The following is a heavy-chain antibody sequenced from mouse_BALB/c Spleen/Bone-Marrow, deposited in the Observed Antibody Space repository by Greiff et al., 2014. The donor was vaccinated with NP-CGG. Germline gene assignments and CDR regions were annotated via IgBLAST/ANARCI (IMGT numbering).Heavy chain of an antibody. J-gene: IGHJ2*01. CDR2: IYPGNVNT. Sequence: LVEPGASVRISCKAAGYTFTSYYIHWVKQRPGQGLQWIGWIYPGNVNTKYNEKFKGKATLTADKSSSTAYIQLSSLTSEDSAVYFCAREANWNFDYWGQGTTLTVSS. CDR3: AREANWNFDY. CDR1: GYTFTSYY. D-gene: IGHD4-1*01. V-gene: IGHV1S56*01.